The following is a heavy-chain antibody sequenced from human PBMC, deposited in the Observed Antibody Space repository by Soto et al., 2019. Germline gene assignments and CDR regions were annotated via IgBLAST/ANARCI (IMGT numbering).Heavy chain of an antibody. V-gene: IGHV1-69*08. CDR2: IIPILGIA. CDR3: ARDLGYCSGGSCYFDY. D-gene: IGHD2-15*01. CDR1: GGTFSSYT. J-gene: IGHJ4*02. Sequence: QVQLVQSGAEVKKPGSSVKVSCKASGGTFSSYTISWVRQAPGQGLEWMGRIIPILGIANYAQKFQGRVTITADKSTSTAYMELSSLRSEDTAVYYCARDLGYCSGGSCYFDYWGQGTLVTVSS.